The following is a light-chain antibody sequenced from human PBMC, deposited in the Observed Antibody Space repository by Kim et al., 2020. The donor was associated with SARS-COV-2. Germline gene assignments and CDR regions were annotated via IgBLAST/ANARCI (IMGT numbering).Light chain of an antibody. CDR2: GNT. J-gene: IGLJ3*02. Sequence: QRVTIFCTGSSSNIGAGYDVHWYQQLPGTAPKYLMYGNTHRPSGVPDRFSGSKSGTSASLTITGLQAEDEADYYCQSYDSSLSHWLFGGGTKLTVL. CDR1: SSNIGAGYD. CDR3: QSYDSSLSHWL. V-gene: IGLV1-40*01.